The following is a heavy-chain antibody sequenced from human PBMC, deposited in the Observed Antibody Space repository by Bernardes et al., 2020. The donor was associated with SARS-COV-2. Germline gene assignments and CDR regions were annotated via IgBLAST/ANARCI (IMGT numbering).Heavy chain of an antibody. V-gene: IGHV3-30*18. Sequence: GGSLRLSCAASGFTFSSYGMHWVRQAPGKGLEWVAVISYDGSNKYYADSVKGRFTISRDNSKNTLYLQMNSLRAEDTAVYYCAKDRSYLYTGGFDYWGQGTLVTVSS. CDR1: GFTFSSYG. J-gene: IGHJ4*02. CDR3: AKDRSYLYTGGFDY. D-gene: IGHD1-26*01. CDR2: ISYDGSNK.